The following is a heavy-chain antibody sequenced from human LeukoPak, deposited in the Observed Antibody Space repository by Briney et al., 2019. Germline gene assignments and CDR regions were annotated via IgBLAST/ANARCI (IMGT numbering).Heavy chain of an antibody. V-gene: IGHV3-23*01. CDR3: AKILPDTVTADY. Sequence: GGSLRLSCAASRFTFNNLAINWVRQAPGRGLEWVSTISGGGATTYYADSVKGRFTISRDNSKNTLYLQMNSLRVEDTAVYYCAKILPDTVTADYWGQGTLVTVSS. CDR2: ISGGGATT. J-gene: IGHJ4*02. D-gene: IGHD4-11*01. CDR1: RFTFNNLA.